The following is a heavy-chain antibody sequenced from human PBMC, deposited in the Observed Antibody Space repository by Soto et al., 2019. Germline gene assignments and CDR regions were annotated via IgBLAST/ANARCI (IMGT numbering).Heavy chain of an antibody. CDR3: ARGWELEYYFDY. CDR1: GGTFSSYA. J-gene: IGHJ4*02. CDR2: IIPIFGTA. Sequence: ASVKVSCKASGGTFSSYAISWVRQAPGQGLEWMGGIIPIFGTANYAQKFQGRVTITADESTSTAYMELSSLRSEDTAVYYCARGWELEYYFDYWGQGTLVTVSS. D-gene: IGHD1-1*01. V-gene: IGHV1-69*13.